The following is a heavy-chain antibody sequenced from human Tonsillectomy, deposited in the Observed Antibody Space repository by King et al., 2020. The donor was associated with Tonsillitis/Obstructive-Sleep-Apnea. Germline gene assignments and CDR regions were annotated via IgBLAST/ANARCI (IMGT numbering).Heavy chain of an antibody. CDR2: IDHSGST. CDR3: AREFGINAMDV. Sequence: VQLQQWGAGLLKPSETLSLTCAVYGGSFSAYYWSWIRQPPGKGLEWIGEIDHSGSTNYNPSLKSRVTISVDTSKNHFSLKLSSVTAADTAVYYCAREFGINAMDVWGQGTTVTVSS. J-gene: IGHJ6*02. CDR1: GGSFSAYY. D-gene: IGHD1-14*01. V-gene: IGHV4-34*01.